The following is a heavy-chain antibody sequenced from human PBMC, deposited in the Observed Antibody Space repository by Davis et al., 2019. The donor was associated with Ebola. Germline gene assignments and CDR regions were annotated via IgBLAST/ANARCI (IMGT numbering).Heavy chain of an antibody. Sequence: SVKVSCKASGGTFSSYAISWVRQAPGPGLEWMGGIIPIFGTANYAQKFQGRVTITADESTSTAYMELSSLRSEDTAVYYCAREGLQIVVVTAPIGVAFDIWGKGTMGTVS. CDR1: GGTFSSYA. J-gene: IGHJ3*02. D-gene: IGHD2-21*02. CDR3: AREGLQIVVVTAPIGVAFDI. CDR2: IIPIFGTA. V-gene: IGHV1-69*13.